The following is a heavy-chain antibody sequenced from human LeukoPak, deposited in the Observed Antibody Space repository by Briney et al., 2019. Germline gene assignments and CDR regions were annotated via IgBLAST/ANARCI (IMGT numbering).Heavy chain of an antibody. CDR2: TYYRSKWYI. J-gene: IGHJ4*02. CDR3: ARAPHDWGSDY. Sequence: SQTLLLTCGISGDSVSSNSGTWNWIRQSPSRGLEWLRRTYYRSKWYIDYGSSVKSGITISPDTSKNQFTLQLKYVTPEDTAVYYCARAPHDWGSDYWGRGTPVTVSS. V-gene: IGHV6-1*01. CDR1: GDSVSSNSGT. D-gene: IGHD2-21*01.